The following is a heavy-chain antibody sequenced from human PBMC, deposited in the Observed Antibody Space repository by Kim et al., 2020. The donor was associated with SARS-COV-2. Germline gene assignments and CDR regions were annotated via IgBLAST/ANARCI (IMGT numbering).Heavy chain of an antibody. Sequence: SETLSLTCTVSGGSISSYYWSWIRQPPGKGLEWTGYIYYSGSTNYNPSLKSRVTISVDTPKNQFSLKLSSVTAAETAVYYCARHSTSQQAPQYYFDYWGQGTLVTVSS. V-gene: IGHV4-59*08. CDR1: GGSISSYY. J-gene: IGHJ4*02. CDR3: ARHSTSQQAPQYYFDY. CDR2: IYYSGST. D-gene: IGHD2-2*01.